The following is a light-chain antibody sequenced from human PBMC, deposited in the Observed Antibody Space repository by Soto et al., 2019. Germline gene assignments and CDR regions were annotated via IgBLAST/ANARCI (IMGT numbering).Light chain of an antibody. CDR1: QDIGIY. CDR3: QPYHNRPMYA. V-gene: IGKV1-33*01. J-gene: IGKJ2*01. CDR2: DAC. Sequence: DIQLAQSPSALSASLGDRVTITCRASQDIGIYLNWYQHKPGKAPKLLIYDACPLQTGVPSTFSGGGSLTDFNFTITSLQPEDSATSFYQPYHNRPMYAFGQGTRLEI.